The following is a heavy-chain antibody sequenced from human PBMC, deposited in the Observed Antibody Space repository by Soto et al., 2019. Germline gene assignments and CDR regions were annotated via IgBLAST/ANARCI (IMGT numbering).Heavy chain of an antibody. CDR2: ISAYNGNT. D-gene: IGHD6-13*01. J-gene: IGHJ6*02. CDR3: ARDSGGLSSSWYRFYYYYGMDV. V-gene: IGHV1-18*01. Sequence: QVQLVQSGAEVKKPGASVKVSCKASGYTFTSYGISWVRQAPGQGLEWMGWISAYNGNTNYAQKLQGRVTMTTDTSTSTGYMELRGLRSDDTAVYYCARDSGGLSSSWYRFYYYYGMDVWGQGTTVTVSS. CDR1: GYTFTSYG.